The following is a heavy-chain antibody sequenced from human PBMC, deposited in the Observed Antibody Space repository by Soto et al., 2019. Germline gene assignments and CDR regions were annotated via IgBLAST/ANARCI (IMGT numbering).Heavy chain of an antibody. J-gene: IGHJ6*02. V-gene: IGHV3-33*01. CDR2: IWYDGSNK. Sequence: PGGSLRLSCAASGFTFSSYGMHWFRQAPCKGLEWVAVIWYDGSNKYYADSVKGRFTISRDNSKNTPYLQMNSLRAEDTAVYYCARVDCSSTSCHYYYYGMDVWGQGTTVTVSS. CDR3: ARVDCSSTSCHYYYYGMDV. D-gene: IGHD2-2*01. CDR1: GFTFSSYG.